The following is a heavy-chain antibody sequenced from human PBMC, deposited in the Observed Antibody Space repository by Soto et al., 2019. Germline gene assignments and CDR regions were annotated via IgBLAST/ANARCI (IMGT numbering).Heavy chain of an antibody. Sequence: QVQLVESGGGVVQPGRSLRLSCAASGFTFSSYGMHWVRQAPGKGLEWVAVISYDGSNKYYADSVKGRFTISRDNSKNTLYLQMNSLRAEDTAVYYCAKDRVLRIAARKRGPFDYWGQGTLVTVSS. CDR1: GFTFSSYG. D-gene: IGHD6-6*01. V-gene: IGHV3-30*18. J-gene: IGHJ4*02. CDR2: ISYDGSNK. CDR3: AKDRVLRIAARKRGPFDY.